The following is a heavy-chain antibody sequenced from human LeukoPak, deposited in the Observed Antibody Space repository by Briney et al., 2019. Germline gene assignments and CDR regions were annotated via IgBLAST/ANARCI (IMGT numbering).Heavy chain of an antibody. J-gene: IGHJ6*02. CDR2: INHSGST. V-gene: IGHV4-34*01. CDR3: ARGSFHCSSTSYYESYYYYYGMDA. D-gene: IGHD2-2*01. Sequence: PSETLSLTCAVYGGSFSGYYWSWIRQPPGKGLEWIGEINHSGSTNYNPSLKSRATISVDTSKNQFSLKLSSVTAADTAVYYCARGSFHCSSTSYYESYYYYYGMDAWGQGTTVTVSS. CDR1: GGSFSGYY.